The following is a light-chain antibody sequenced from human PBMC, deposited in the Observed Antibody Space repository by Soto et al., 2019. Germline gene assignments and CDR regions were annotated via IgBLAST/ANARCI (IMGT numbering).Light chain of an antibody. CDR3: SSHTSSSTNGV. CDR2: DVS. V-gene: IGLV2-14*01. J-gene: IGLJ2*01. Sequence: QSALTQPASVSGSPGQSITISCTGTSSDVGGYNYVSWYQQHPGKAPKLMIYDVSNRPSGVSNRFSGSKSGNTASLTISGLQAEDEADYYCSSHTSSSTNGVFGGGTKLTVL. CDR1: SSDVGGYNY.